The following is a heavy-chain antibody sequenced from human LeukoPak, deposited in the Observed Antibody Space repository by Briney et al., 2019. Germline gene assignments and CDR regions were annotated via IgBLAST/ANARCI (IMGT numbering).Heavy chain of an antibody. J-gene: IGHJ4*02. V-gene: IGHV1-46*01. D-gene: IGHD2-15*01. Sequence: ASVKVSCKASGYTFTSYYMHWVRQAPGQGLEWMGLINPTGGSTGYAQKFQGRVTMTRNTSISTAYMELSSLRSEDTAVYYCARGYCSGGSCYGYWGQGTLVTVSS. CDR2: INPTGGST. CDR3: ARGYCSGGSCYGY. CDR1: GYTFTSYY.